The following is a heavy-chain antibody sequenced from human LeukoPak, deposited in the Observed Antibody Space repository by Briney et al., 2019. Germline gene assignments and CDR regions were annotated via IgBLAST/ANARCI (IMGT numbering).Heavy chain of an antibody. CDR1: GFTFSSYE. CDR3: EKGDSSSILINVAFDF. V-gene: IGHV3-48*03. J-gene: IGHJ3*01. D-gene: IGHD6-13*01. Sequence: GRSLRLSCAASGFTFSSYEMNWIRQAPGKGLEWVAYISSSSSTIYYADSVKGRFTISRDNAKNSLSLQLSSLRGEDTALYYCEKGDSSSILINVAFDFWGKGPMVPVFS. CDR2: ISSSSSTI.